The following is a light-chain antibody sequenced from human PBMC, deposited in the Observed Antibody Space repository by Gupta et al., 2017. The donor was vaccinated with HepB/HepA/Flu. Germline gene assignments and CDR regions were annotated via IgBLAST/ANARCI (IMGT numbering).Light chain of an antibody. CDR2: EVN. CDR3: CSFAGGNRV. CDR1: SSDVGGYNY. V-gene: IGLV2-8*01. J-gene: IGLJ2*01. Sequence: QSALTQPPSASGSPGQSVTISCTGTSSDVGGYNYVSWYQQHPGKAPKLMIYEVNKRPSGVPDRFSGSKSGNTASLTVSGLQAEDEADYYCCSFAGGNRVFGGGTKLTVL.